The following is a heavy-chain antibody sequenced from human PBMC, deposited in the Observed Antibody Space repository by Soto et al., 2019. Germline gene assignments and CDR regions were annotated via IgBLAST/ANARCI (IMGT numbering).Heavy chain of an antibody. J-gene: IGHJ4*02. D-gene: IGHD3-10*01. CDR1: GGTFSSYA. CDR2: IIPIFGTA. V-gene: IGHV1-69*13. Sequence: SVKVSCKASGGTFSSYAISWVRQAPGQGLEWMGGIIPIFGTANYAQKFQGRVTITADESTSTAYMELSSLRSGDTAVYYCARDLGRGTMVRGVSSWGQGTLVTVSS. CDR3: ARDLGRGTMVRGVSS.